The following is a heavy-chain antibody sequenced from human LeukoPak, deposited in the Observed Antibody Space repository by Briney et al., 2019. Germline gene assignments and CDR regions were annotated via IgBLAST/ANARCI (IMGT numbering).Heavy chain of an antibody. CDR2: IGSSVSTR. Sequence: PTGGSLRLSCAVSGFTFSSYSMNWVRRAPGKGLEWVSYIGSSVSTRYYADSVKGRFTISRDNGKHSLYLQMNSLRAEDTAVYYCASEGSDFWSGYSKGYFDYWGQGTLVTVSS. V-gene: IGHV3-48*01. J-gene: IGHJ4*02. CDR3: ASEGSDFWSGYSKGYFDY. D-gene: IGHD3-3*01. CDR1: GFTFSSYS.